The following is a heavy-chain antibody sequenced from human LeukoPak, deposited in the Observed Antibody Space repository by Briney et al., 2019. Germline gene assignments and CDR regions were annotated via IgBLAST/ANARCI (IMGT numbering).Heavy chain of an antibody. J-gene: IGHJ4*02. Sequence: SVKVSCKASGGXFSSYAMSWVRQAPGQGLEWLGRIIPILGIANYAQKFQGRVTITADKSTSTAYMELSSLRSEDTAVYYCASAVCSGGSCYTHFDYWGQGTLVTVSS. D-gene: IGHD2-15*01. CDR3: ASAVCSGGSCYTHFDY. V-gene: IGHV1-69*04. CDR2: IIPILGIA. CDR1: GGXFSSYA.